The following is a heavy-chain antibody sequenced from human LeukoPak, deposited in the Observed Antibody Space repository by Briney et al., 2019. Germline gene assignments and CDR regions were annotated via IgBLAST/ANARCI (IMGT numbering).Heavy chain of an antibody. CDR1: GGSFSGYY. V-gene: IGHV4-34*01. CDR2: INHSGST. CDR3: AYGSGSYYNDWFDP. Sequence: SETLSLTCAVYGGSFSGYYWSWIRQPPGKGLEWIGEINHSGSTNYNPSLKSRVTISVDTSKNQSSLKLSSVTAADTAVYYCAYGSGSYYNDWFDPWGQGTLVTVSS. D-gene: IGHD3-10*01. J-gene: IGHJ5*02.